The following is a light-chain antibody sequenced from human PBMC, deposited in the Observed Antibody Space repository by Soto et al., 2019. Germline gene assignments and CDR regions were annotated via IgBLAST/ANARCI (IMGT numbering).Light chain of an antibody. CDR3: QQYGNSWT. V-gene: IGKV3-20*01. CDR1: QSVKSSY. J-gene: IGKJ1*01. CDR2: GAS. Sequence: DIVLTQSPSTLTSSPGERATISCRASQSVKSSYLAWSQQKPGQAPRLLIYGASRRAAGIPERCSGSGSGTDFTITISRLDADDSAEYYQQQYGNSWTFGQGTKVDIK.